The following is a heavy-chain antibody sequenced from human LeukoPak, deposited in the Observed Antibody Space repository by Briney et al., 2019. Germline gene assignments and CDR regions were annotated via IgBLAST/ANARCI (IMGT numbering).Heavy chain of an antibody. Sequence: GGSLRLSCAASGFTFSSYGMHWVRQAPGKGLEWVAVIWYDGSNKYYADSVKGRFIISRDNSKNTLYLQMNSLRAEDTAVYYCARLAALGRGVGASDYWGQGTLVTVSS. CDR1: GFTFSSYG. CDR3: ARLAALGRGVGASDY. V-gene: IGHV3-33*01. J-gene: IGHJ4*02. CDR2: IWYDGSNK. D-gene: IGHD1-26*01.